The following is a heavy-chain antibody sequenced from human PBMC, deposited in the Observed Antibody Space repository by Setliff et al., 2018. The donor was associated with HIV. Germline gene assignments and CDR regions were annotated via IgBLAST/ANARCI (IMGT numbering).Heavy chain of an antibody. CDR1: GGSIRTGTHY. CDR2: FYHSTT. J-gene: IGHJ5*02. D-gene: IGHD4-17*01. Sequence: SETLSLTCTVSGGSIRTGTHYRGWIRQPPGTGLEWIGSFYHSTTYYNPSLKSRVTISVDTSKNQFSLKLISVTAADTAVYYCARYGDNSFWFDPWGQGTLVTVS. CDR3: ARYGDNSFWFDP. V-gene: IGHV4-39*07.